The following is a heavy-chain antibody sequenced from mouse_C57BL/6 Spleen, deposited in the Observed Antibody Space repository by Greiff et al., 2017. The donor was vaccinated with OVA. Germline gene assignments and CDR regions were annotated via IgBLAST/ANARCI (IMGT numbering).Heavy chain of an antibody. CDR1: GYTFTDYY. J-gene: IGHJ3*01. CDR2: INPNNGGT. CDR3: ARGYDYSWFAY. V-gene: IGHV1-26*01. D-gene: IGHD2-4*01. Sequence: DVQLQESGPELVKPGASVKISCKASGYTFTDYYMNWVKQSHGKSLEWIGDINPNNGGTSYNQKFKGKATLTVDKSSSTAYMELRSLTSEDSAVYYCARGYDYSWFAYWGQGTLVTVSA.